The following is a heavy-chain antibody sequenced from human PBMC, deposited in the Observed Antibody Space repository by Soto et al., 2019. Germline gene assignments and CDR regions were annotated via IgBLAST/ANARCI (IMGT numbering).Heavy chain of an antibody. V-gene: IGHV3-23*01. D-gene: IGHD6-19*01. Sequence: LSCAASGFTFSSYAMSWVRQAPGKGLEWVSAISGSGGSTYYADSVKGRFTISRDNSKNTLYLQMNSLRAEDTAVYYCATTLGPKVAGYFQHWGQGTLVTVSS. J-gene: IGHJ1*01. CDR3: ATTLGPKVAGYFQH. CDR1: GFTFSSYA. CDR2: ISGSGGST.